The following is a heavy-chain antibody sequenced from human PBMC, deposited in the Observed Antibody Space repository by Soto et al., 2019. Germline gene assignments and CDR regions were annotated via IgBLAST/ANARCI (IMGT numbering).Heavy chain of an antibody. J-gene: IGHJ6*03. V-gene: IGHV2-26*01. D-gene: IGHD3-9*01. CDR2: IFSNDEK. CDR3: ARAVRYFDWPGYYYYMDV. CDR1: GFSLINARMG. Sequence: QVTLKESGPVLVKPTETLTLTCTVSGFSLINARMGVSWIRQPPGKALERLAHIFSNDEKSYSTSLKSMLTISKETSKSQVVLTMTNMDHVDTATYYCARAVRYFDWPGYYYYMDVWGKGTTVTVSS.